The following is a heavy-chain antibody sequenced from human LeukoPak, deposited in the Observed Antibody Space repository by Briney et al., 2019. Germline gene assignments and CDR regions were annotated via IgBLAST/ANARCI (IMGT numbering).Heavy chain of an antibody. J-gene: IGHJ6*03. CDR2: IYYSGST. Sequence: PSETLSLTCTVSGGSISSSSYYWGWIRQPPGKGLEWIGSIYYSGSTYYNPSLKSRVTISVDTSKNQFSLKLSSVTAADTAVYHCAREYNDCGDPAAPGFDYYYYYYMDVWGKGTTVTVSS. CDR3: AREYNDCGDPAAPGFDYYYYYYMDV. CDR1: GGSISSSSYY. V-gene: IGHV4-39*07. D-gene: IGHD4-17*01.